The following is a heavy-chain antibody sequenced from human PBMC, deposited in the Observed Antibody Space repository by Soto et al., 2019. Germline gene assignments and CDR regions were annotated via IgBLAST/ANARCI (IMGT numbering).Heavy chain of an antibody. CDR3: ARVRSGRRNYYDSSGYGFDY. Sequence: QVKLVQSGAEVKKPGASVKVSCKASGYTFTSYAMHWVRQAPGQRLEWMGWINAGNGNTKYSQKFQGRVTITRDTSASTAYRELSSLRSEDTAVYYCARVRSGRRNYYDSSGYGFDYWGQGTLVTVSS. J-gene: IGHJ4*02. CDR1: GYTFTSYA. D-gene: IGHD3-22*01. CDR2: INAGNGNT. V-gene: IGHV1-3*01.